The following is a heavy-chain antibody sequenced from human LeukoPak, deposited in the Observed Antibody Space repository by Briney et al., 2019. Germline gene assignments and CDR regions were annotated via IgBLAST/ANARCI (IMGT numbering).Heavy chain of an antibody. Sequence: ASVKVSCMASGGTFSSYAISWVRQAPGQGLEWMGRIIPILGIANYAQEFQGRVTITADKSTSTAYMELISLRSEDTAVYYCARDQDHIAVAGIDYWGQGTLVTVSS. CDR3: ARDQDHIAVAGIDY. D-gene: IGHD6-19*01. CDR1: GGTFSSYA. J-gene: IGHJ4*02. CDR2: IIPILGIA. V-gene: IGHV1-69*04.